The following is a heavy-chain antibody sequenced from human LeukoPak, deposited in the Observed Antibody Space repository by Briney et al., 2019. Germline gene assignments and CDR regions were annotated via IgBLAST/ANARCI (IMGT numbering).Heavy chain of an antibody. CDR3: ARGASHCSSTSCYTREFDY. CDR1: GGTFSSYA. Sequence: SVKVSCKASGGTFSSYAISWVRQAPGQGLEWMGGIIPIFGTANYAQKFQGRVTITADESTSTAYMELSSLRSEDTAVYYCARGASHCSSTSCYTREFDYWGQGTLVTVSS. CDR2: IIPIFGTA. J-gene: IGHJ4*02. D-gene: IGHD2-2*02. V-gene: IGHV1-69*01.